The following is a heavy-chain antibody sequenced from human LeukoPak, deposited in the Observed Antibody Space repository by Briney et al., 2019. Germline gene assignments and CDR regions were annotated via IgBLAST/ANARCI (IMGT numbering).Heavy chain of an antibody. J-gene: IGHJ6*04. CDR2: IIPIFGTA. CDR3: ARDLRVYCSSTSCPRPSSHYYYYGMDV. V-gene: IGHV1-69*06. D-gene: IGHD2-2*01. CDR1: GGTFSSYA. Sequence: SVKVSCKASGGTFSSYAISWVRQAPGQGLEWMGGIIPIFGTANYAQKFQGRVTITADKSTSTAYMELSSLRSEDTAVYYCARDLRVYCSSTSCPRPSSHYYYYGMDVWGKGTTVTVSS.